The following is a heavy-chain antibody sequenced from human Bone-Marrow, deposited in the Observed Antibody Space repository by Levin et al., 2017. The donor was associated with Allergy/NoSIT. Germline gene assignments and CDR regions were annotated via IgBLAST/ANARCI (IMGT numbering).Heavy chain of an antibody. CDR1: GFTFNTYD. CDR2: VSPHTGQT. V-gene: IGHV1-8*01. Sequence: ASVKVSCRASGFTFNTYDINWVRQATGQGLEWLGWVSPHTGQTEYAQNFQGRVTMTRNTSITTAYMELRGLTYEDTAVYYCARATKVTSRYFDLWGRSTLVIVSS. J-gene: IGHJ2*01. D-gene: IGHD4-17*01. CDR3: ARATKVTSRYFDL.